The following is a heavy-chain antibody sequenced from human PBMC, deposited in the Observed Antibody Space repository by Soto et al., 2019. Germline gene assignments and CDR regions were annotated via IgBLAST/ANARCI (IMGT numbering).Heavy chain of an antibody. J-gene: IGHJ5*02. Sequence: EVQLVESGGGLVQPGGSLRLSCVVSGFTFSSYEMNWVRQAPGKGLEWVSYISSSGTTIYYADSVKGRFTISRDNAKNSLYLQMNSMRAEDTAIYYCERVAVGIAGRPAANFGFDPWGQGTLVTVSS. CDR2: ISSSGTTI. CDR3: ERVAVGIAGRPAANFGFDP. D-gene: IGHD6-6*01. V-gene: IGHV3-48*03. CDR1: GFTFSSYE.